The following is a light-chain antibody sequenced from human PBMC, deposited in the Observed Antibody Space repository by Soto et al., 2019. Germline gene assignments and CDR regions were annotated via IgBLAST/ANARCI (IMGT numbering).Light chain of an antibody. V-gene: IGLV2-14*01. Sequence: QSALTQPASVTGSPGRSLTISCTGTSSDVGGYNYVSWYQQHPGKAPKLMIYDVSNRPSGVSNRFSGSKSGNTASLTISGLQAEDEADYYCSSYTSSLYVFGTGTKVTVL. CDR2: DVS. CDR3: SSYTSSLYV. CDR1: SSDVGGYNY. J-gene: IGLJ1*01.